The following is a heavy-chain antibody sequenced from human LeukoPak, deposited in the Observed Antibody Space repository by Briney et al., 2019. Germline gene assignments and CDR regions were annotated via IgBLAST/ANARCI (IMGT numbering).Heavy chain of an antibody. D-gene: IGHD3-22*01. CDR2: MNPNSGNT. J-gene: IGHJ4*02. V-gene: IGHV1-8*02. CDR3: ARVHSSGYLTDIDY. CDR1: GYTFTGYY. Sequence: ASVKVSCKASGYTFTGYYMHWVRQATGQGLEWMGWMNPNSGNTGYAQKFQGRVTMTRNTSISTAYMELSSLRAEDTAVYYCARVHSSGYLTDIDYWGQGTLVTVSS.